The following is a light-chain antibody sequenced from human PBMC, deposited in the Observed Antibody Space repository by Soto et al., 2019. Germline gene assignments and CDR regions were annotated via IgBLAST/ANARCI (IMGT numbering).Light chain of an antibody. V-gene: IGKV3-15*01. J-gene: IGKJ3*01. Sequence: EIVMTQSPATLSVSPGERATLSCRASQTVSSNLAWYQQKPGQAPRLLIHGASTRAAGIPARFSGSGSGTEFNLPISSLQSEDVAVYYCQQYNDWPPFTVGPGTRVDIK. CDR2: GAS. CDR1: QTVSSN. CDR3: QQYNDWPPFT.